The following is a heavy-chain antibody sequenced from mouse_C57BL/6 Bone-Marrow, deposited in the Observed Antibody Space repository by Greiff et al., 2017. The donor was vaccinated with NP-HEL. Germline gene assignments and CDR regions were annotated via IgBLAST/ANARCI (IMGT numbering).Heavy chain of an antibody. CDR3: AREGSPYFDY. CDR2: INPYNGGT. D-gene: IGHD1-1*02. Sequence: EVQLQQSGPVLVKPGASVKMSCKASGYTFTDYYMNWVKQSHGKSLEWIGVINPYNGGTSYNQKFKGKATLTVDKSSSTAYMELNSLTSEDSAVYYCAREGSPYFDYWGQGTTLTVSS. V-gene: IGHV1-19*01. J-gene: IGHJ2*01. CDR1: GYTFTDYY.